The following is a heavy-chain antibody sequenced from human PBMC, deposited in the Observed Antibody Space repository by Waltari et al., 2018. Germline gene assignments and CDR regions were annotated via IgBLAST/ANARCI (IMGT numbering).Heavy chain of an antibody. CDR3: ARKGGRGYAYGPFYFDY. CDR1: GFTFSDYW. D-gene: IGHD5-12*01. V-gene: IGHV3-74*01. CDR2: INGDGYGI. Sequence: EVQLVEAGGDLVQPGGSLRLPCDTSGFTFSDYWLPWLRQSPGKGPVWVSRINGDGYGITYSDSVKGRFTISRDNTKNTLYLQMNSLRVEDTAVYYCARKGGRGYAYGPFYFDYWGQGALVIVSS. J-gene: IGHJ4*02.